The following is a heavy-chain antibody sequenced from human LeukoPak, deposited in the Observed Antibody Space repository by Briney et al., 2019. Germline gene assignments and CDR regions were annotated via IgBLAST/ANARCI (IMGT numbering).Heavy chain of an antibody. CDR2: IYYSGST. D-gene: IGHD1-26*01. V-gene: IGHV4-39*07. CDR1: GSSLISSSDL. CDR3: ARGDKWELPAFDI. J-gene: IGHJ3*02. Sequence: PSETLSLTCTVSGSSLISSSDLWVWIRQPPGKGLEWIGGIYYSGSTYYDPSLKSRINISIDTSKNQFFLRVTSVTAADTAVYYCARGDKWELPAFDIWGQGTMVTVSS.